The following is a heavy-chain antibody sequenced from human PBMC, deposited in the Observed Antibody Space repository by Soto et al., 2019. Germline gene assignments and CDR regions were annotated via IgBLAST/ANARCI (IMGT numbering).Heavy chain of an antibody. CDR3: ARDYITIFGVAEYFDY. D-gene: IGHD3-3*01. Sequence: PGRSLRLSCAASGFTFSSYEMNWVRQAPGKGLEWVSYISSSGSTIYYADSVKGRFTISGDNAKNSLYLQMNSLRAEDTAVYYCARDYITIFGVAEYFDYWGPGTLVTVFS. CDR1: GFTFSSYE. CDR2: ISSSGSTI. J-gene: IGHJ4*02. V-gene: IGHV3-48*03.